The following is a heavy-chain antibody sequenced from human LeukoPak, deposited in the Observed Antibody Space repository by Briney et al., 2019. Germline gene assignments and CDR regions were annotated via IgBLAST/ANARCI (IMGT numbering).Heavy chain of an antibody. CDR3: ARARLMVRGVITEWFDP. Sequence: SETLSLTCTVSGGSISSYYWSWIRQPPGKGLEWIGYICYSGSTNYNPSLKSRVTISVGTSKNQFSLKLSSVTAADTAVYYCARARLMVRGVITEWFDPWGQGTLVTVSS. D-gene: IGHD3-10*01. J-gene: IGHJ5*02. CDR1: GGSISSYY. V-gene: IGHV4-59*01. CDR2: ICYSGST.